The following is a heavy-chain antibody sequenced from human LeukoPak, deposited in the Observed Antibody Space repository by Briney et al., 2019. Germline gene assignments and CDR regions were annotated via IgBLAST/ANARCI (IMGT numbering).Heavy chain of an antibody. Sequence: PGGSLRLSCGASGFTFSSYAMSWVRQAPGKGLEWVSAISGSGGSTYYADSVKGRFTISRDNAKNTLYLQMNSLRAEDTAVYYCARVLLWFGESFGMDVWGQGTTVTVSS. V-gene: IGHV3-23*01. J-gene: IGHJ6*02. CDR3: ARVLLWFGESFGMDV. CDR1: GFTFSSYA. CDR2: ISGSGGST. D-gene: IGHD3-10*01.